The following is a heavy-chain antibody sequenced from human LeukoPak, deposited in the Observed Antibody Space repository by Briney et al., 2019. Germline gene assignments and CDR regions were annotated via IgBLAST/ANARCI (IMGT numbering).Heavy chain of an antibody. V-gene: IGHV3-30*03. CDR1: GFTFSDSD. CDR2: ISFDGSRR. D-gene: IGHD2-2*01. J-gene: IGHJ2*01. CDR3: ARGGHCSSTSCYDWYFDP. Sequence: PGGSLRLSCAASGFTFSDSDMHWVRQAPGKGLEWVAIISFDGSRRFYADSVRGRFTVSRDNSKNTLFLQMDSLSADDTGVYDCARGGHCSSTSCYDWYFDPWGRGTLVTVSS.